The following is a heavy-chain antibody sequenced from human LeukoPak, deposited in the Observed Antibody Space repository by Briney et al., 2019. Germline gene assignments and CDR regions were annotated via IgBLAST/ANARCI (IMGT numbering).Heavy chain of an antibody. CDR3: ARSGDLPDTAMATGGAFDI. J-gene: IGHJ3*02. CDR1: GGTFSSYA. CDR2: IIPIFGTA. D-gene: IGHD5-18*01. V-gene: IGHV1-69*05. Sequence: SVKVSCKASGGTFSSYAISWVRQAPGQGLEWMGGIIPIFGTANYAQKFQGRVTITTDESTSTAYMELSSLRSEDTAVYYRARSGDLPDTAMATGGAFDIWGQGTMVTVSS.